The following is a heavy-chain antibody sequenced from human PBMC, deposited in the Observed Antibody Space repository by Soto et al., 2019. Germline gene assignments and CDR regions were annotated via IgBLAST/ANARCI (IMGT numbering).Heavy chain of an antibody. V-gene: IGHV4-39*01. D-gene: IGHD4-17*01. CDR2: IYYSGST. CDR1: GGSISSSSYY. J-gene: IGHJ6*02. CDR3: ASYGDRLYYYYGMDV. Sequence: QLQLQESGPGLVKPSETLSLTCTVSGGSISSSSYYWGWIRQPPGKGLEWIGSIYYSGSTYYNPSLKSRVTISVDTSKNQFSLKLTSLTAADTAVYYCASYGDRLYYYYGMDVWGQGTTVPVSS.